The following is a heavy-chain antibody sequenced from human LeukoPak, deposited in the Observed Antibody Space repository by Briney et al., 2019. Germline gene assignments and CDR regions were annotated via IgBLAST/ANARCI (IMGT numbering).Heavy chain of an antibody. CDR2: IIPILGIA. D-gene: IGHD6-6*01. Sequence: ASVKVSCKASGCTFSSYTISWVRQAPGQGLEWMGRIIPILGIANYAQKFQGRVTITADKSTSTAYMELSSLRSDDTAVYYCARTRSEYSSSFGYWGQGTLVTVSS. CDR3: ARTRSEYSSSFGY. CDR1: GCTFSSYT. J-gene: IGHJ4*02. V-gene: IGHV1-69*02.